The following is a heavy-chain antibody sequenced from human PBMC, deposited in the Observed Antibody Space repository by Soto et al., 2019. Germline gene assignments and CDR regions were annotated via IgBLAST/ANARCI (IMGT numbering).Heavy chain of an antibody. Sequence: SETLSLTCTVSGGSISSYYWSWIRQPPGKGLEWIGYIYYSGSTNYNPSLKSRVTISVDTSKNQFSLKLSSVTAADTAVYYCARGNLCSGGSCYSDYWGQGTLVTVSS. CDR3: ARGNLCSGGSCYSDY. V-gene: IGHV4-59*01. CDR2: IYYSGST. J-gene: IGHJ4*02. CDR1: GGSISSYY. D-gene: IGHD2-15*01.